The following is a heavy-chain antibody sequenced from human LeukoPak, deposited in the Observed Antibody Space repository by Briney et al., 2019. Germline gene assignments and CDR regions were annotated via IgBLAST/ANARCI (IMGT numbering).Heavy chain of an antibody. Sequence: SETLSLTCAVYGGSFSGYYWSWIRQPPGKGLEWIGEINHSGSTNYNPPLKSRVTISVDTSKNQFSLKLSSVTAADTAVYYCASSPRQVVPSPHFPDWFDPWGQGTLVTVSS. J-gene: IGHJ5*02. CDR3: ASSPRQVVPSPHFPDWFDP. CDR1: GGSFSGYY. CDR2: INHSGST. V-gene: IGHV4-34*01. D-gene: IGHD2-2*01.